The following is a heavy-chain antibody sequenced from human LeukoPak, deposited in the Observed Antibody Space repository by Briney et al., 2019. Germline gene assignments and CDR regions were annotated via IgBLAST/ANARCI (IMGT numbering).Heavy chain of an antibody. CDR1: GFTFSNYW. CDR3: ARDGVPAARDL. D-gene: IGHD2-2*01. Sequence: GGSLRLSCAASGFTFSNYWMHWVRQVPGKGLVWVSRINDDGSATFYADSVKGRFTISRDNAKNTLFLQINSLRAEDTAVYYCARDGVPAARDLWGQGTMVIVSS. CDR2: INDDGSAT. J-gene: IGHJ3*01. V-gene: IGHV3-74*01.